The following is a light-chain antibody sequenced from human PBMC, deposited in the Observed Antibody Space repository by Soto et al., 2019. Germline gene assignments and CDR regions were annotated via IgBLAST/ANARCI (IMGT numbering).Light chain of an antibody. Sequence: EIVLTQSPATLCSLPGDRVTLSCRASQSINSFLAWYQQRSGQAPRLLIHGESTRATGIPDRFSGSGSGTDLNLTISRLEPEDFAVYICQQYGTSPRTCGQGTRLEIK. J-gene: IGKJ5*01. V-gene: IGKV3-20*01. CDR1: QSINSF. CDR2: GES. CDR3: QQYGTSPRT.